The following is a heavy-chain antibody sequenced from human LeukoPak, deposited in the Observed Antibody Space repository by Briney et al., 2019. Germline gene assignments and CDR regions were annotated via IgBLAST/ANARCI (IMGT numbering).Heavy chain of an antibody. CDR2: VSPHSGDT. CDR1: GYTFTDYN. D-gene: IGHD3-22*01. V-gene: IGHV1-8*01. CDR3: LRHYYEYVAFDM. Sequence: GASVKVSCKASGYTFTDYNINWVRQAPGRGLESLGYVSPHSGDTGYAQTFQGRVTMTRDMSINTAYMELSSLRSEDTAVYYCLRHYYEYVAFDMWGQGTMVIVSS. J-gene: IGHJ3*02.